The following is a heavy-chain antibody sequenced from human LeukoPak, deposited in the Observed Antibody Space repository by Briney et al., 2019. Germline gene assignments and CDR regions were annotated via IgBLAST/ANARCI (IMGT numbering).Heavy chain of an antibody. J-gene: IGHJ5*02. CDR2: INPSGGST. Sequence: GASVKVSCKASGYTFTSYYMHWVRQAPGQGLEWMGIINPSGGSTSYAQKFQGRVTMTRDTSTSTVYMELSSLRSEDTAVYYCARDPTAYDFWSGYYRFRWFDPWGQGTLVTVSS. D-gene: IGHD3-3*01. V-gene: IGHV1-46*01. CDR3: ARDPTAYDFWSGYYRFRWFDP. CDR1: GYTFTSYY.